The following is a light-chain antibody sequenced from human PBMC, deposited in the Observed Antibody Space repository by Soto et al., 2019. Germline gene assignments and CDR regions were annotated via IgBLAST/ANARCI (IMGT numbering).Light chain of an antibody. Sequence: ALTQPASVPGSPGQSITISCTGTSSDFGGYNYVSWYQQYPGKAPKLMIFGVSDRPSGVSNRFSGSKSGNTASLTISGLQAEDEADYYCSSYKTSSTVVVFGGGTKVTVL. CDR2: GVS. V-gene: IGLV2-14*01. J-gene: IGLJ2*01. CDR1: SSDFGGYNY. CDR3: SSYKTSSTVVV.